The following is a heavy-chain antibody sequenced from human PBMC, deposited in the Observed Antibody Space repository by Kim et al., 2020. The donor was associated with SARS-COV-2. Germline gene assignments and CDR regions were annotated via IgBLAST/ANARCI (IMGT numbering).Heavy chain of an antibody. Sequence: SETLSLTCTVSGGSISSGSYYWSWIRQPAGKGLEWIGRIYTSGSTNYNPSLKSRVTISVDTSKNQFSLKLSSVTAADTAVYYCARDSITMVRGAINTLHHYYYGMDVWGQGTTVTVSS. D-gene: IGHD3-10*01. CDR3: ARDSITMVRGAINTLHHYYYGMDV. CDR2: IYTSGST. V-gene: IGHV4-61*02. CDR1: GGSISSGSYY. J-gene: IGHJ6*02.